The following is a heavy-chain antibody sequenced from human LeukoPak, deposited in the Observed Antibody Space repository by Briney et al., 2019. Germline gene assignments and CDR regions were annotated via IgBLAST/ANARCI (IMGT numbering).Heavy chain of an antibody. Sequence: GGSLRLSCAASGFTFSDYEMNWVRQAPGKGLEWVSYISSSGSTIYYAGSVKGRFTIARDNAKNSVYLQMNSLRAEDTAVYYCARGSLHSAYGFDYWGQGTLVTVSS. CDR2: ISSSGSTI. CDR3: ARGSLHSAYGFDY. V-gene: IGHV3-48*03. D-gene: IGHD5-12*01. J-gene: IGHJ4*02. CDR1: GFTFSDYE.